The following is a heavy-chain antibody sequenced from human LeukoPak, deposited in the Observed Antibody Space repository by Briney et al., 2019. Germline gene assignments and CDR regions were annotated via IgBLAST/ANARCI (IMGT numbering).Heavy chain of an antibody. CDR1: GGSISSGDYY. D-gene: IGHD2-15*01. J-gene: IGHJ5*02. Sequence: SQTLSLTCTVSGGSISSGDYYWSWIRQPPGKGLEWIGYIYYSGSTYYNPSLKSRVTISVDTSKNQFSLKLSSVTAADTAVYYCARAPKLPGGWFDPWGQGTLVTVSS. V-gene: IGHV4-30-4*08. CDR3: ARAPKLPGGWFDP. CDR2: IYYSGST.